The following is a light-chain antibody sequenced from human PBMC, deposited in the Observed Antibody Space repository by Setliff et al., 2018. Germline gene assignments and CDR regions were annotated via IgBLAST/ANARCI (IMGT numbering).Light chain of an antibody. V-gene: IGLV2-8*01. Sequence: QSALTQPPSASGSPGQSVTISCAGTSNDVWGHNYVSWYQQHPGKAPQLIIYDVTKRPSGVPDRFSGSKSGNTASLTVSGLQAEDEAEYYCSSYADSNIFLFGSGTKVTV. CDR2: DVT. J-gene: IGLJ1*01. CDR1: SNDVWGHNY. CDR3: SSYADSNIFL.